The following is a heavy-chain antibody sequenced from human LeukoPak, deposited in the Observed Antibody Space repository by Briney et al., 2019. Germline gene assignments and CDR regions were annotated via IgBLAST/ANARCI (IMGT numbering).Heavy chain of an antibody. Sequence: SETLSLTCTVSGGSTGTHYWNWIRQPPGKGLEWIGYMYYSGSTNYNPSLKSRVTISVDTSKNQFSLRLTSVTAADTAVYYCVRRRIAAAGYDAFDIRGQGTMVTVSS. CDR1: GGSTGTHY. V-gene: IGHV4-59*08. D-gene: IGHD6-13*01. CDR2: MYYSGST. J-gene: IGHJ3*02. CDR3: VRRRIAAAGYDAFDI.